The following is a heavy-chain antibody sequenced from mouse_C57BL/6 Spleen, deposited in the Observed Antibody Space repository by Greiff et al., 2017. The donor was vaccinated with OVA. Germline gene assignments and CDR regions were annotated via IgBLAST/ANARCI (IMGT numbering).Heavy chain of an antibody. V-gene: IGHV5-9*01. D-gene: IGHD2-3*01. CDR3: ARLYDGIAY. CDR2: ISGGGGNT. J-gene: IGHJ3*01. CDR1: GFTFSSYT. Sequence: EVKLMESGGGLVKPGGSLKLSCAASGFTFSSYTMSWVRQTPEKRLEWVATISGGGGNTYYPDSVKGRFTISRDNAKNTLYLQMSSLRSEDTALYYCARLYDGIAYWGQGTLVTVSA.